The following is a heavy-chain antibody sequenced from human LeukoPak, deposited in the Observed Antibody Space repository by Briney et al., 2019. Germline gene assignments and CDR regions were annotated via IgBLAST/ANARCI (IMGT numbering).Heavy chain of an antibody. Sequence: GGSLRLSCAASGFTFSSYSMNWVRQAPWKGLEWVSSISSSSSNIYYADSVKGRFTISRDNAKNSLTLQMNSLRAEDTAVYYCAREEEYSSSSPDYWGQGTLVTVSS. J-gene: IGHJ4*02. V-gene: IGHV3-21*01. CDR3: AREEEYSSSSPDY. D-gene: IGHD6-6*01. CDR1: GFTFSSYS. CDR2: ISSSSSNI.